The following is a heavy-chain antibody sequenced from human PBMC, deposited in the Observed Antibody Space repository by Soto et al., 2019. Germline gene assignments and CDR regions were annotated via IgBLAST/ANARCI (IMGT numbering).Heavy chain of an antibody. D-gene: IGHD5-12*01. J-gene: IGHJ6*02. CDR2: INPCGGST. V-gene: IGHV1-46*01. Sequence: QVQLVQSGAEVKKPGASVKGSCKASGYTFTSYYMHWVRQAPGQGLEWRGRINPCGGSTSYAQKFPGRVTMTRDTSTRTVYMGLSSLRSEDTAVYYCARDSPVEMATITGYYYGMDVWGQGTTVTVSS. CDR1: GYTFTSYY. CDR3: ARDSPVEMATITGYYYGMDV.